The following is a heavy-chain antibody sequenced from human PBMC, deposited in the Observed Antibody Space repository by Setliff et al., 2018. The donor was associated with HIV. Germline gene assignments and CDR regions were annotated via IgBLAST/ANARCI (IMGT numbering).Heavy chain of an antibody. V-gene: IGHV1-2*02. CDR2: VRPYNADK. D-gene: IGHD2-15*01. Sequence: GASVKVSCKASGFTFTEYYMHWVRQAPGQGLEWMGWVRPYNADKNYAQKFQGRVTMTSDTSISTAYLELSGLTSDDTAIYYCARDRAYCSSGSCYRPLVYYFYYMDVWGTGTTVTVSS. J-gene: IGHJ6*03. CDR3: ARDRAYCSSGSCYRPLVYYFYYMDV. CDR1: GFTFTEYY.